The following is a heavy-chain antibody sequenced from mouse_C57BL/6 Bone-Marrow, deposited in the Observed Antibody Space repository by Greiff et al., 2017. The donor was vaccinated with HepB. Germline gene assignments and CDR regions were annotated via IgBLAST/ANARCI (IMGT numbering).Heavy chain of an antibody. V-gene: IGHV5-6*01. CDR1: GFTFSTSG. CDR3: ARDRFDYYFDY. Sequence: EVMLVESGGDLVKPGGSLKLSSVASGFTFSTSGMSWVRQTPDKRLEWVATINTGGTYTYYPDSVKGRLTISKDTAKSTLFLQMSSLKSEDTAIYYCARDRFDYYFDYWGQGTTLTVSS. CDR2: INTGGTYT. J-gene: IGHJ2*01. D-gene: IGHD2-14*01.